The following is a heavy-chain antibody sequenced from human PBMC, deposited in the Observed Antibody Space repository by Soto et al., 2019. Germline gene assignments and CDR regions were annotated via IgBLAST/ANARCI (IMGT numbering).Heavy chain of an antibody. J-gene: IGHJ5*01. CDR3: ARRVTYASYWDGGWFDS. Sequence: QITLKESGPTLVEPTQTLTLTCSFSGFSLTNSGVGVGWFRQAPGKALECLGIIYWDNDRRYNPSLKTILTITKDTTKNQVVLSMTYMEPVDTGTYYCARRVTYASYWDGGWFDSWGKGTPVTVS. D-gene: IGHD1-26*01. CDR1: GFSLTNSGVG. CDR2: IYWDNDR. V-gene: IGHV2-5*02.